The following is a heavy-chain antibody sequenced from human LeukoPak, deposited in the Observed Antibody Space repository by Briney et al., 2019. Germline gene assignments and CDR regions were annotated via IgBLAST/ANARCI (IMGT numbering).Heavy chain of an antibody. J-gene: IGHJ4*02. Sequence: SETLSLTCTVSGGSISRYYWTWIRQPPGKGLEWIGRIYSSGSTNYNPSLKSRVTMSVDTSKNQFSLKLNSVTAADTAVYYCAKEETATLSSWYAGGEFRAIDYWGQGTLVTVSS. D-gene: IGHD6-13*01. CDR2: IYSSGST. V-gene: IGHV4-4*07. CDR1: GGSISRYY. CDR3: AKEETATLSSWYAGGEFRAIDY.